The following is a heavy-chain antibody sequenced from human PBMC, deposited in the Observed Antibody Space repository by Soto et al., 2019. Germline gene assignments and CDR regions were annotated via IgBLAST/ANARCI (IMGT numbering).Heavy chain of an antibody. D-gene: IGHD1-26*01. J-gene: IGHJ5*02. CDR3: VRGGLSGGFSNYGS. V-gene: IGHV3-74*01. Sequence: GGSLRLSCAASGFSFNDYWMHWVRQAPGRGLLWVSRIHMDGRTTTYADSVKGRFTISRDNANNMMYLQMNSLRVEDTAVYYCVRGGLSGGFSNYGSWGQGALVTVSS. CDR2: IHMDGRTT. CDR1: GFSFNDYW.